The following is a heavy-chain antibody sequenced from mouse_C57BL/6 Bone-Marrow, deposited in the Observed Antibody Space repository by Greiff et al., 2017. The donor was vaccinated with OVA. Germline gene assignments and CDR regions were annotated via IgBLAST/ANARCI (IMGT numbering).Heavy chain of an antibody. Sequence: VQLQQSGTVLARPGASVKMSCKTSGYTFTSYWMHWVKQRPGQGLEWIGAIYPGNSDTSYNQKFKGKAKLTAVTSASTAYMELSSLTNEDSAVYYCTDHYYYGSSPYYFDYWGQGTTLSLL. CDR3: TDHYYYGSSPYYFDY. D-gene: IGHD1-1*01. CDR2: IYPGNSDT. J-gene: IGHJ2*01. CDR1: GYTFTSYW. V-gene: IGHV1-5*01.